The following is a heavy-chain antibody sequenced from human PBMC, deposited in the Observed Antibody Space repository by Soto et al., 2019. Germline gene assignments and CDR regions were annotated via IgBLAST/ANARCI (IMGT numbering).Heavy chain of an antibody. CDR1: GDSIRSGGNY. CDR3: ARGRFLEWLLSGWFDP. V-gene: IGHV4-30-4*08. CDR2: IYYSGST. D-gene: IGHD3-3*01. J-gene: IGHJ5*02. Sequence: SETLSLTCTVSGDSIRSGGNYWSWIRQPPGKGLEWIGYIYYSGSTYYNPSLKSRVTISVDTSKNQFSLKLSSVTAADAAVYNCARGRFLEWLLSGWFDPWGQGTLVTVSS.